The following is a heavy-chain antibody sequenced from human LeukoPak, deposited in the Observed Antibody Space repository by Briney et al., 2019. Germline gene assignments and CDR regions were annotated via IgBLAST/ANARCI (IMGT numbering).Heavy chain of an antibody. D-gene: IGHD1/OR15-1a*01. J-gene: IGHJ4*02. CDR1: GFTLSNSW. Sequence: GGSLRLSCVASGFTLSNSWMHWFRQVPGKGLVWVSRIDTDGSTTGYADSVRGRFTISRDNAKNTLYLQMNGLRAEDTAIYYCAKDLTWNTADYWGQGTLVTVSS. V-gene: IGHV3-74*01. CDR2: IDTDGSTT. CDR3: AKDLTWNTADY.